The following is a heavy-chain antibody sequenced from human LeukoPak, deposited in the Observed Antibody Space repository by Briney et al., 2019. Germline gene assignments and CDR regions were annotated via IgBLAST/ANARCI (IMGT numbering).Heavy chain of an antibody. V-gene: IGHV4-34*01. CDR1: GGSFSGYY. J-gene: IGHJ3*02. CDR2: INHSGST. CDR3: ARGAMVNAFDI. D-gene: IGHD5-18*01. Sequence: SETLSLTCAVYGGSFSGYYWSWIRQPPGKGLEWIGEINHSGSTNYNPSLKSRVTISVDTSKNQFSLKLSSVTAADTAVYYCARGAMVNAFDIWGQGTMVTASS.